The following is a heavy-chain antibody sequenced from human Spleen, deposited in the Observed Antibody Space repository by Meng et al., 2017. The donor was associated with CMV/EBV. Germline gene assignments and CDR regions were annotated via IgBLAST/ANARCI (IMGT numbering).Heavy chain of an antibody. CDR3: ARGGQYDFWASDYYGMDV. J-gene: IGHJ6*02. Sequence: GGSLRLSCAASGFTFSSYWMHWVRQAPGKGLEWVSYISSDSSTIYYAVSVKGRFTISRDNARYSLYLQMNSLRAEDTAVYYCARGGQYDFWASDYYGMDVWGQGTTVTVSS. V-gene: IGHV3-48*04. CDR2: ISSDSSTI. CDR1: GFTFSSYW. D-gene: IGHD3-3*01.